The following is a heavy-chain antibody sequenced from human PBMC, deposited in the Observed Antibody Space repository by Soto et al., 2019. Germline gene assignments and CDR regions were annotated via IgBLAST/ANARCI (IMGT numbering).Heavy chain of an antibody. CDR3: ARMRYYGSGSYYNLKYYFDY. V-gene: IGHV2-70*01. D-gene: IGHD3-10*01. Sequence: SGPTLVNPTQTLTLTCTFSGFSLSTSGMCVSWIRQPPGKALEWLALIDWDDDKYYSTSLKTRLTISKDTSKNQVVLTMTNMDPVDTATYYCARMRYYGSGSYYNLKYYFDYWGQGTLVTVSS. CDR1: GFSLSTSGMC. J-gene: IGHJ4*02. CDR2: IDWDDDK.